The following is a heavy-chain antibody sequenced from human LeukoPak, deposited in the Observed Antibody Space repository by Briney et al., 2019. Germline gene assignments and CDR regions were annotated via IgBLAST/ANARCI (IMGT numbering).Heavy chain of an antibody. CDR2: IYSSGST. D-gene: IGHD2-15*01. V-gene: IGHV4-61*02. CDR3: ARDSPPAYCSGGSCYFDY. Sequence: TLSLTCTVSGGSISSNSYYWSWIRQPAGKGLEWIGRIYSSGSTDYNPSLKSRVTISKDTSKNEFSLKLTSVTAADTAVYYCARDSPPAYCSGGSCYFDYWGQGILVTVSS. J-gene: IGHJ4*02. CDR1: GGSISSNSYY.